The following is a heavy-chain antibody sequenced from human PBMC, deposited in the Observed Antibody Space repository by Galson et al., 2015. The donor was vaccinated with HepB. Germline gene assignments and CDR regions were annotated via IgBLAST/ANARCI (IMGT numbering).Heavy chain of an antibody. CDR1: GYTFTGNY. CDR2: INPNSGGT. D-gene: IGHD3-10*01. Sequence: SVKVSCKASGYTFTGNYMHWLRQAPGQGLEWMGWINPNSGGTNYAQKFQGRVSMTRDTSIKTAYIELTRLRSDDTAVYYCARDGGILWFGELYYYFDYWGQGTLLTVSS. CDR3: ARDGGILWFGELYYYFDY. J-gene: IGHJ4*02. V-gene: IGHV1-2*02.